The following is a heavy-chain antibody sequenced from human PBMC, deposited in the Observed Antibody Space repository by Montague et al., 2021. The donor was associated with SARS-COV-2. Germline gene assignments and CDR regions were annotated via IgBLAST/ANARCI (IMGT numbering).Heavy chain of an antibody. CDR1: GGSISSSSWN. V-gene: IGHV4-39*01. J-gene: IGHJ5*02. CDR3: ARLKAPYCSSTSCYSASWFDP. Sequence: SETLSLTCTVSGGSISSSSWNWSRLRPRQGQGLYGVGCFNYSGSTYYNPSLKSRVTISVDTSKNQFSLKLSSVTAADTAEYYCARLKAPYCSSTSCYSASWFDPWGQGTLVTVSS. CDR2: FNYSGST. D-gene: IGHD2-2*01.